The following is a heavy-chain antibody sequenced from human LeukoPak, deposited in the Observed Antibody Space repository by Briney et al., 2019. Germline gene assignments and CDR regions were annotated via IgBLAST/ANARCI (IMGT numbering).Heavy chain of an antibody. CDR2: IYHNGNT. CDR1: GYSISSAYS. Sequence: SETLSFTGTVFGYSISSAYSWGWIRQPPGKGLEWIGSIYHNGNTYYNSSLKSRITTAVDTSENQFALKLSSVTAADTAVYYCASYKTYYDSSGNPFDYWGQGTLVTVSS. D-gene: IGHD3-22*01. CDR3: ASYKTYYDSSGNPFDY. J-gene: IGHJ4*02. V-gene: IGHV4-38-2*02.